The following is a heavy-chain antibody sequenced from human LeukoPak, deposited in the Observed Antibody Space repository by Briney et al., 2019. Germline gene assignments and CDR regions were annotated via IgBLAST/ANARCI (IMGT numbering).Heavy chain of an antibody. CDR3: AGARGSGWYYFVY. V-gene: IGHV1-18*01. CDR2: ISAYNGNT. CDR1: GYTFTSYG. J-gene: IGHJ4*02. D-gene: IGHD6-19*01. Sequence: EASVKVSCKASGYTFTSYGISWVRQAPGQGLEWMGWISAYNGNTNYAQKLQGRVTMTTDTSTSTAYMELRSLGSDDTAVHYCAGARGSGWYYFVYWGQGSLVTVSS.